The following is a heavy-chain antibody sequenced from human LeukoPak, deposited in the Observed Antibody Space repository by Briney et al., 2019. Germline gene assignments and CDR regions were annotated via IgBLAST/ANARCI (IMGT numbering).Heavy chain of an antibody. CDR3: ARAGGRFTGLARALKLELRNWFDP. CDR2: INHSGST. J-gene: IGHJ5*02. CDR1: GGSFSGYY. V-gene: IGHV4-34*01. Sequence: ASETLSLTCAVYGGSFSGYYWSWIRQPPGKGLEWIGEINHSGSTNYNPSLKSRVTISVDTSKNQFSLKLSSVTAADTAVYYCARAGGRFTGLARALKLELRNWFDPWGQGTLVTVSS. D-gene: IGHD1-7*01.